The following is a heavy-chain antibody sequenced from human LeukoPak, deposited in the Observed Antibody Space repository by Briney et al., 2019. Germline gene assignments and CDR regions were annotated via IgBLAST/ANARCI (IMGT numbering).Heavy chain of an antibody. V-gene: IGHV3-30-3*01. CDR2: ISYDGSNK. D-gene: IGHD5-12*01. J-gene: IGHJ4*02. Sequence: GGSLRLSCAASGFTFSSYAMHWVRQAPGRGLEWVAVISYDGSNKYYADSVKGRFTISRDNSKNTLYLQMNSLRAEDTAVYYCATGYSGYDQLYYFDYWGQGTPVTVSS. CDR3: ATGYSGYDQLYYFDY. CDR1: GFTFSSYA.